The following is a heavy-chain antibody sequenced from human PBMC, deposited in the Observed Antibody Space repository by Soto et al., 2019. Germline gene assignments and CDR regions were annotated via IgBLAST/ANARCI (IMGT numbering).Heavy chain of an antibody. Sequence: QVKLVESGGGVVQPGRSLRLSCAASGFSFSSYGMHWVRQAPGKGLEWVALIWYDGNNKEYADSVKGRFTISRDTSKNTLYLQMNSLRGDDTAVHYCARDIVMVPGHDWFDPWGQGTLVTVSS. J-gene: IGHJ5*02. D-gene: IGHD3-10*01. CDR2: IWYDGNNK. V-gene: IGHV3-33*01. CDR1: GFSFSSYG. CDR3: ARDIVMVPGHDWFDP.